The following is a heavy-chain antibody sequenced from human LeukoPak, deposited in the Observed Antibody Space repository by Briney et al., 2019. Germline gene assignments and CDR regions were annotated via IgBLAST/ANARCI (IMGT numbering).Heavy chain of an antibody. D-gene: IGHD6-13*01. CDR3: AKSIAAAGYYFHY. V-gene: IGHV3-43*01. CDR1: GFTFNDYI. Sequence: GFLRLSCAASGFTFNDYIMHWVRQAPGKGLEWVSLISWDGGSTYYADSVKGRFTISRDNSKNSLYLQMNSLRTEDTALYYCAKSIAAAGYYFHYWGQGTLVTVSS. CDR2: ISWDGGST. J-gene: IGHJ4*02.